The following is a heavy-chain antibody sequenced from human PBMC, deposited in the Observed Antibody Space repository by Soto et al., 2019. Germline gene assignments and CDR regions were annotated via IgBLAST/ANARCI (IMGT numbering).Heavy chain of an antibody. CDR3: ATPPATHQSSPYYYYYMDV. Sequence: ASVKVSCKASGGTFSSYAISWVRQAPGQRLEWMRGIIPIFGTANYAQKFQGRVTITADTSASTAYMELSSLRSEDTAVYYCATPPATHQSSPYYYYYMDVWGKGTTVTVSS. CDR2: IIPIFGTA. D-gene: IGHD2-15*01. V-gene: IGHV1-69*06. J-gene: IGHJ6*03. CDR1: GGTFSSYA.